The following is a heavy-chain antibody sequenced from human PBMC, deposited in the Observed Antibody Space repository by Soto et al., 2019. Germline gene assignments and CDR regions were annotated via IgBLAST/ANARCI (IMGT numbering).Heavy chain of an antibody. CDR2: ISGSGGST. CDR3: AKDRPAYDFWSGYDYYYYYGMDV. D-gene: IGHD3-3*01. CDR1: GFTFSSYA. V-gene: IGHV3-23*01. Sequence: PGGSLRLSCAASGFTFSSYAMSWVRQAPGKGLEWVSAISGSGGSTYYADSVKGRFTISRDNSKNTLYLQMNSLRAEDTAVYYCAKDRPAYDFWSGYDYYYYYGMDVWGQGTTVTV. J-gene: IGHJ6*02.